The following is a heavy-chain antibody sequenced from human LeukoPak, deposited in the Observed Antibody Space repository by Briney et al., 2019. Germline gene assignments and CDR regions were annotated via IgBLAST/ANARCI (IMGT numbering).Heavy chain of an antibody. D-gene: IGHD1-1*01. J-gene: IGHJ2*01. V-gene: IGHV3-30*18. Sequence: GRSLRLSCAASGFTFSSYGMHWVRQAPGKGLEWVAVISYDGSNKYYADSVRGRFTISRDNSKNTLYLQMNSLTAEDTAVFYCAKDYKWSFDVWGRGTLVTVSS. CDR3: AKDYKWSFDV. CDR2: ISYDGSNK. CDR1: GFTFSSYG.